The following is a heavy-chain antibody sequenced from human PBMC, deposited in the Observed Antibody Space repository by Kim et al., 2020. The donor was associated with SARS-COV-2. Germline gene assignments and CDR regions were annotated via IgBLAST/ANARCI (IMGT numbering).Heavy chain of an antibody. Sequence: ASVKVSCKASGYTFMSYGINWVRQAPGHGLEWMGWISGYNGNTNYARKFQGRVAMTTDTSTSTAYMELRSLRSDDTAFYYCARDYITVAGKYPGDYWGQGTLVTVSS. CDR1: GYTFMSYG. CDR2: ISGYNGNT. V-gene: IGHV1-18*01. D-gene: IGHD6-19*01. J-gene: IGHJ4*02. CDR3: ARDYITVAGKYPGDY.